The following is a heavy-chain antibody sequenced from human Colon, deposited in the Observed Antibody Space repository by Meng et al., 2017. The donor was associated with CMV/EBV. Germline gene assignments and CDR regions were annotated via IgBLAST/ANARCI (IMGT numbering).Heavy chain of an antibody. CDR1: GFTFTRPF. CDR3: ARDNSVTDSWWFDP. Sequence: QVHLVQSGPEVRKPGASVKVSCKASGFTFTRPFMHWVRQAPGQGLEWMGLISPTGDHSLIIEKFQGRLTMTRDAATSTAYMELTGLTSEDTAVYYCARDNSVTDSWWFDPWGQGTLVTVSS. CDR2: ISPTGDHS. J-gene: IGHJ5*02. V-gene: IGHV1-46*01. D-gene: IGHD5/OR15-5a*01.